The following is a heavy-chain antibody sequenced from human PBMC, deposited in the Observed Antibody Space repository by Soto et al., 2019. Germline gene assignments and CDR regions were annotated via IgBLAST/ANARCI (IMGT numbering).Heavy chain of an antibody. CDR2: IDGSGGIT. V-gene: IGHV3-23*01. Sequence: QLLQSGGAWVQLGGPLKLSCAAFGFTFVPTAMSWVRQAPGEGLEWVSTIDGSGGITYYADSVKGRFTISRDNSRNTVYLQMNSLRGDDTALYYCVKNSGWFNTWGQGALVTVSS. CDR1: GFTFVPTA. CDR3: VKNSGWFNT. J-gene: IGHJ5*02. D-gene: IGHD3-10*01.